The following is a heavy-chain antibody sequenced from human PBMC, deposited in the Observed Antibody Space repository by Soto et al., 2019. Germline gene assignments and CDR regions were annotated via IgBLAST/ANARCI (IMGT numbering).Heavy chain of an antibody. CDR3: AGPYYYGSGSTEGYYGMDV. J-gene: IGHJ6*02. Sequence: GESLKISCKGSGYSFTSYWIGWVRQMPGKGLEWMGIIYPGDSDTGYSPSFQGQVTISADKSISTAYLQWSSLKASDTAMYYCAGPYYYGSGSTEGYYGMDVWGQGTTVTVSS. D-gene: IGHD3-10*01. CDR2: IYPGDSDT. CDR1: GYSFTSYW. V-gene: IGHV5-51*01.